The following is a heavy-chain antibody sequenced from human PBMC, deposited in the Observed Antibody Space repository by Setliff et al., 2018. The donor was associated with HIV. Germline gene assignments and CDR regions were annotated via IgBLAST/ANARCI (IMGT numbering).Heavy chain of an antibody. D-gene: IGHD3-9*01. J-gene: IGHJ4*02. CDR2: IFSSGNT. Sequence: PSETLSLTCTVSGGSISSYCWNWIRQSPGRGLEWIGFIFSSGNTKYNPSLQSRVTMSIDMSKNQFSLKLNSVTAADTAVYYCAKTIGRYFDIFDNWGQGTLVTVSS. V-gene: IGHV4-4*09. CDR3: AKTIGRYFDIFDN. CDR1: GGSISSYC.